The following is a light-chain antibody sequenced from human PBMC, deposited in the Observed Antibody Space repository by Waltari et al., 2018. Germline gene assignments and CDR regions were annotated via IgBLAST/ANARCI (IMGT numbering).Light chain of an antibody. CDR1: QSVGRA. J-gene: IGKJ1*01. V-gene: IGKV3-20*01. CDR2: GAS. CDR3: QHYLRLPVT. Sequence: EIVLTPSPGTLSLSLGERATLSCRASQSVGRALTWYQQKPGQAPRRLIYGASTRAPGIPDRFSGSGSGTDFSLTISRLEPDDFAVYFCQHYLRLPVTFGQGTTVEI.